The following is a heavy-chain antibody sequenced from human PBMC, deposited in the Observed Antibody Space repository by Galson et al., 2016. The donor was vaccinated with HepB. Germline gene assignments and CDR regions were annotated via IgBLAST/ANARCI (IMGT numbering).Heavy chain of an antibody. CDR3: AKEKGTGYSPFDY. J-gene: IGHJ4*02. D-gene: IGHD2-8*02. Sequence: SAISRDNSKNTLYLQMNSLRAEDTAFYYCAKEKGTGYSPFDYWGQGTLVTVSS. V-gene: IGHV3-23*01.